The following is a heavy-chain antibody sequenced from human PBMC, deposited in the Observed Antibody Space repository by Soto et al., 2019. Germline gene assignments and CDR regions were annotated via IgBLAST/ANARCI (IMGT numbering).Heavy chain of an antibody. D-gene: IGHD2-21*02. J-gene: IGHJ4*02. Sequence: KGLEWIGEINHSGSTNYNPSLKSRVTISVDTSKNQFSLKLSSVTAADTAVYYCARGVNFFYGDGYHRYLNWCQG. CDR3: ARGVNFFYGDGYHRYLN. V-gene: IGHV4-34*01. CDR2: INHSGST.